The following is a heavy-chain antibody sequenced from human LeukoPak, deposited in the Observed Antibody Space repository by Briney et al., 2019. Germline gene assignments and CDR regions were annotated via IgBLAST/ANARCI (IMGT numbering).Heavy chain of an antibody. CDR1: GYTFTGYY. J-gene: IGHJ4*02. V-gene: IGHV1-2*02. D-gene: IGHD3-22*01. CDR3: ARSYYDSSGYWPIGY. CDR2: NTPNRGGT. Sequence: ASVKVSCKASGYTFTGYYMHWVRQAPGQGLEWMGWNTPNRGGTKYAQKFQGRVTMTRDTSISTAYMELSRLRSDDTAVYYCARSYYDSSGYWPIGYWGQGTLVTVSS.